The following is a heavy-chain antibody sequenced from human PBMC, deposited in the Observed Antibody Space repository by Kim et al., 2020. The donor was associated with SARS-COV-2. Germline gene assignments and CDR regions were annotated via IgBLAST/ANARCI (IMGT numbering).Heavy chain of an antibody. V-gene: IGHV4-31*02. J-gene: IGHJ6*02. Sequence: LSSRVTISVDTSKNQFSLKRSSVTAADTAVYYCARGPNTAMVDYYYGMDVWGQGTTVTVSS. D-gene: IGHD5-18*01. CDR3: ARGPNTAMVDYYYGMDV.